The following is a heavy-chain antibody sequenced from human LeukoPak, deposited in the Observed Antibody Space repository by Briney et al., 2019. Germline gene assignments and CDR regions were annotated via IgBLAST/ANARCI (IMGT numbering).Heavy chain of an antibody. D-gene: IGHD3-22*01. CDR1: GFTFSSYE. Sequence: GGSLRLSCAASGFTFSSYEMNWVRQAPGKGLEWVSGISTNGGSTSYADSVKGRFTISRDNPRNTLYMQMNSLSAEDTAVYYCSVMHRYYDGSGYWVQWGQGTLVTVSS. CDR3: SVMHRYYDGSGYWVQ. J-gene: IGHJ4*02. V-gene: IGHV3-23*01. CDR2: ISTNGGST.